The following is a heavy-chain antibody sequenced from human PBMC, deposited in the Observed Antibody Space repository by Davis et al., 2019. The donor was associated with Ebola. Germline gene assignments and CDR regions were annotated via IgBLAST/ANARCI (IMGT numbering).Heavy chain of an antibody. D-gene: IGHD6-19*01. CDR2: IGSDSGT. J-gene: IGHJ4*02. CDR3: TTRLVNHFDY. CDR1: GVSVSSCA. V-gene: IGHV3-23*01. Sequence: GESLKISCVASGVSVSSCAMSWVRQAPGKGPEWVSGIGSDSGTHYADSVRGRFTISRDDSQNTVFLHMSALRAEDTALYYCTTRLVNHFDYWGRGTLVTVSS.